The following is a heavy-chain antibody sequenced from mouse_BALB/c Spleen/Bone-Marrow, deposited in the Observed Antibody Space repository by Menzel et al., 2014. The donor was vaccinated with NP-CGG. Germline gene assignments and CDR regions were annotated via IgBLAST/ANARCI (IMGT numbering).Heavy chain of an antibody. Sequence: DVQLVESGPELVKPGASVKISCKASGYSFTGYYIHWVKPSHVKSLEWIGRINPYNGATDYNQNFKDKATLTVDKSSSTAYMELHSLTSEDSAVYYCTKNYRYDGALDYWGQGASVTVSS. J-gene: IGHJ4*01. V-gene: IGHV1-31*01. CDR2: INPYNGAT. CDR3: TKNYRYDGALDY. D-gene: IGHD2-14*01. CDR1: GYSFTGYY.